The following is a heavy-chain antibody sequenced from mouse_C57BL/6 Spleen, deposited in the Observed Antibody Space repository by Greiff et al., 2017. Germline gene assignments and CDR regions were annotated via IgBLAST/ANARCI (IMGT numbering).Heavy chain of an antibody. Sequence: DVMLVESGGGLVQPGGSLKLSCAASGFTFSDYGMAWVRQAPRKGPEWVAFISNLAYSIYYADTVTGRFTISRENAKNTLYLEMSSLRSEDTAMYYCARRDYDYDGGGPWFAYWGQGTLVTVSA. CDR2: ISNLAYSI. CDR1: GFTFSDYG. V-gene: IGHV5-15*04. J-gene: IGHJ3*01. D-gene: IGHD2-4*01. CDR3: ARRDYDYDGGGPWFAY.